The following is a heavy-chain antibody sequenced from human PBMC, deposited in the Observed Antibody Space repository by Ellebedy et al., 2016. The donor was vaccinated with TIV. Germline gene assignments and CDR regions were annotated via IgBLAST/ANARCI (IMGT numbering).Heavy chain of an antibody. CDR3: ARDLRITARDYYLDY. D-gene: IGHD6-6*01. J-gene: IGHJ4*02. V-gene: IGHV3-43D*03. CDR2: ISWDGGNT. CDR1: GFTFDDYA. Sequence: GESLKISXAASGFTFDDYAMHWVRQTPGKGLEWVSLISWDGGNTYYADSVKGRFTISRDNTKSSLYLQMNRLRADDTAFYYCARDLRITARDYYLDYWGQGTLVTVSS.